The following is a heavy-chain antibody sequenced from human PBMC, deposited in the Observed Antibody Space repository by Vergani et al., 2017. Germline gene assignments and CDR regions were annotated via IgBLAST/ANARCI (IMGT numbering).Heavy chain of an antibody. V-gene: IGHV1-69*12. CDR2: IIPIFGTA. CDR3: ARDRPVGTPFTHYYYYGMDV. CDR1: GGTFSSYA. J-gene: IGHJ6*02. Sequence: QVQLVQSGAEVKKPGSSVKVSCKASGGTFSSYAISWVRQAPGQGLEWMGGIIPIFGTANYAQKFQGRVTITADESTSTAYMELSSLRSEDTAVYYCARDRPVGTPFTHYYYYGMDVWGQGTTVTVSS. D-gene: IGHD4-23*01.